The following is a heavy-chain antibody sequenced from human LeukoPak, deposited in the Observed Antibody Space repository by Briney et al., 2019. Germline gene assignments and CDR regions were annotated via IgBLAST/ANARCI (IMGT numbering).Heavy chain of an antibody. CDR2: ISSSSSYI. D-gene: IGHD3-3*02. J-gene: IGHJ4*02. CDR3: ARSIRRGGYCFDY. Sequence: GGSLRLSCAASGFTFSSYSTNWVRQAPGKGLEWVSSISSSSSYIYYADSVKGRFTISRDNAKNSLYLQMNSLRAEDTAVYYCARSIRRGGYCFDYWGQGTLVTVSS. V-gene: IGHV3-21*01. CDR1: GFTFSSYS.